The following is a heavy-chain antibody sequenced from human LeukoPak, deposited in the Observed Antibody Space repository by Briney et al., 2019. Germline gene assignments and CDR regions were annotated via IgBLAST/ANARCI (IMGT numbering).Heavy chain of an antibody. CDR1: GGSFSGYY. Sequence: KASETLSLTCAVYGGSFSGYYWSWIRQPPGKGLEWIGEINHSGSTNYNPSLKSRVTISVDTSKNQFSLKLSSVTAADTAVYYCAKGSGRGYSYGHGAFDIWGQGTMVTVSS. CDR3: AKGSGRGYSYGHGAFDI. D-gene: IGHD5-18*01. V-gene: IGHV4-34*01. CDR2: INHSGST. J-gene: IGHJ3*02.